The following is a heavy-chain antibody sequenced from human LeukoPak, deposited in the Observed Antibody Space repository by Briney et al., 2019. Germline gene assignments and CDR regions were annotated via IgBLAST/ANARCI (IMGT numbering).Heavy chain of an antibody. J-gene: IGHJ4*02. D-gene: IGHD3-3*01. CDR1: GYTFTSYY. V-gene: IGHV1-46*01. CDR2: IYPGGGST. Sequence: ASVKVSCKASGYTFTSYYIHWVRQAPGQGLEWMGIIYPGGGSTSYAQKFQGRVTMTRDMSTSTVYMELSSLRSEDTAVYYCASQRITIFGVAFFDYWGQGTLVTVSS. CDR3: ASQRITIFGVAFFDY.